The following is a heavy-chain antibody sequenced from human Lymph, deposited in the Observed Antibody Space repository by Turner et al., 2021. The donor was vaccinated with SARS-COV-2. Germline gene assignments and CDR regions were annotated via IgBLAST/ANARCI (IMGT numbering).Heavy chain of an antibody. CDR2: ISSSSSYI. D-gene: IGHD4-17*01. J-gene: IGHJ4*02. Sequence: EVQLVESVGGLVKPGGSLRLSCGASGFTFSTYSMNWVRQAPGKGLEWISSISSSSSYIYYADSVKGRFTISRDDAKNSLYLQMNSLRAEDTAVYYCARDIPTTADYFDYWGQGTLVTVSS. CDR3: ARDIPTTADYFDY. V-gene: IGHV3-21*01. CDR1: GFTFSTYS.